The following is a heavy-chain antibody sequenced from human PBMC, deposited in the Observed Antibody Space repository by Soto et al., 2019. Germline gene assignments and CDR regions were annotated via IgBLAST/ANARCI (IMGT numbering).Heavy chain of an antibody. CDR1: GGSFSGYY. CDR2: INHSGST. CDR3: ARSKRHFWSGYSTTDY. V-gene: IGHV4-34*01. D-gene: IGHD3-3*02. Sequence: PSETLSLTCAVYGGSFSGYYWSWIRQPPGKGLEWIGEINHSGSTNYNPSLKSRVTISVDTSKNQFSLKLGSVTAADTAVYYCARSKRHFWSGYSTTDYWGQGTLVTVSS. J-gene: IGHJ4*02.